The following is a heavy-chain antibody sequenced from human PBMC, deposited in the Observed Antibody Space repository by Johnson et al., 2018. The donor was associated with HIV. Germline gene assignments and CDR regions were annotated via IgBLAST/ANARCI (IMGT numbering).Heavy chain of an antibody. CDR3: ARELEFGDLRKNDAFDI. J-gene: IGHJ3*02. D-gene: IGHD4-17*01. Sequence: QVQLVESGGGVVQPGRSLRLSCAASGFTFSSYAMHWVRQAPGKGLEWVAVISYDGSNKYYADSVKGRFTISRDNSKNTLYLQMNRLRAEDTAVYYCARELEFGDLRKNDAFDIWGQVTMVTVSS. V-gene: IGHV3-30-3*01. CDR1: GFTFSSYA. CDR2: ISYDGSNK.